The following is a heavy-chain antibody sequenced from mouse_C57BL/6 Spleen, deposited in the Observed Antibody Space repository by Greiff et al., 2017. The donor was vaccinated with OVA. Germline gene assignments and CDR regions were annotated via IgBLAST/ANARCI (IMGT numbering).Heavy chain of an antibody. CDR1: GFSLTSYA. CDR3: ARNYYGSSPYAMDY. D-gene: IGHD1-1*01. CDR2: IWTGGGT. V-gene: IGHV2-9-1*01. Sequence: VQRVESGPGLVAPSQSLSITCTVSGFSLTSYAISWVRQPPGKGLEWLGVIWTGGGTNYNSAPKSRLSISNDNSKSQVFLKMNSLQTDDTARYYCARNYYGSSPYAMDYWGQGTSVTVSS. J-gene: IGHJ4*01.